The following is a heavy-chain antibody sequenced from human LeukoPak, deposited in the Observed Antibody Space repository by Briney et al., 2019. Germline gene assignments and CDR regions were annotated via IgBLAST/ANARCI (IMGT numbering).Heavy chain of an antibody. V-gene: IGHV3-30*04. CDR1: GFTFSSYA. Sequence: GGSLRLSCAASGFTFSSYAMHWVRQAPGMGPEWLAVISYDGKNKFYADSVKGRFTISRDDSKNTLYLQMSSLRAEDTAVYSCARPRTAKLPSAFDCWGQGTLVTVSS. D-gene: IGHD5-18*01. J-gene: IGHJ4*02. CDR2: ISYDGKNK. CDR3: ARPRTAKLPSAFDC.